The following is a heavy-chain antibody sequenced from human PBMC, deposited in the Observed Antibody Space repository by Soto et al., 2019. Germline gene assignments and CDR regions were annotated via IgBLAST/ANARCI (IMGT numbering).Heavy chain of an antibody. D-gene: IGHD1-7*01. V-gene: IGHV3-23*01. CDR2: IGGSSGTT. CDR3: AKFKGFNWNYVFDY. J-gene: IGHJ4*02. CDR1: GLNFSNFA. Sequence: VGSPRLSCEVSGLNFSNFAMSWVRQAPGEGLEWAAAIGGSSGTTFYADSVKGRFSISKDFAKNMLYLQMNSVRVEDTAVYYCAKFKGFNWNYVFDYWGQGVPVTVSS.